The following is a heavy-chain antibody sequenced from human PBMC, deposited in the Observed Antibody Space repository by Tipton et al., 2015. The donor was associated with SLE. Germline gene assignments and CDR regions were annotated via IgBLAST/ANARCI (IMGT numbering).Heavy chain of an antibody. CDR3: AKSPYGSGSYPSY. CDR2: IKSKTDGGTT. D-gene: IGHD3-10*01. J-gene: IGHJ4*02. Sequence: GSLRLSCAASGFTFSNAWTSWVRQAPGKGLEWVGRIKSKTDGGTTDYAAPVKGRFTISRDDSKNTLYLQMNSLKTEDTAVYYCAKSPYGSGSYPSYWGQGTLVTVSS. CDR1: GFTFSNAW. V-gene: IGHV3-15*01.